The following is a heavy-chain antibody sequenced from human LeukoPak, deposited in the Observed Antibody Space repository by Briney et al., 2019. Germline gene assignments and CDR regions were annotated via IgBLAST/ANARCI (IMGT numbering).Heavy chain of an antibody. CDR1: GFTVSSNY. Sequence: GGSLRLSCAASGFTVSSNYMSWVRQAPGKGLEWVSVIYSGGSTYYADSVKGRFTISRHNSKNTLYLQMNSLRAEDTAVYFCTREGGYCSSTSCYSHFDFWGQGTLVTVSS. D-gene: IGHD2-2*02. CDR3: TREGGYCSSTSCYSHFDF. J-gene: IGHJ4*02. V-gene: IGHV3-53*01. CDR2: IYSGGST.